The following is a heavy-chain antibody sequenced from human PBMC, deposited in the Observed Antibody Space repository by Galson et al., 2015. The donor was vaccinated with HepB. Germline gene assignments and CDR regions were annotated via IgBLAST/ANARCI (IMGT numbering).Heavy chain of an antibody. D-gene: IGHD3/OR15-3a*01. CDR1: GGTFSSYA. CDR3: ARAQYDFWSGYYQPMYNWFDP. CDR2: IIPILGRA. V-gene: IGHV1-69*10. Sequence: SVKVSCKASGGTFSSYAITWVRQAPGQAPEWMGGIIPILGRANYAQKFQGRVTITADKSTSTAYMELGSLRSEDTAVYYCARAQYDFWSGYYQPMYNWFDPWGQGALVTVSS. J-gene: IGHJ5*02.